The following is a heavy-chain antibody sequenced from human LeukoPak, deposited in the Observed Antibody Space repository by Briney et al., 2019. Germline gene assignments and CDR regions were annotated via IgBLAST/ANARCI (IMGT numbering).Heavy chain of an antibody. CDR2: SDCRCSYI. CDR3: ARGRSITLLRGVAMSDGFDI. J-gene: IGHJ3*02. Sequence: PGGSLRLSCAASGFTFSNYGMNWVRQAPGKGLEWVSFSDCRCSYIYYGDSVKGRFTISRDNAKNLLFLQMNGLRAEATALYYCARGRSITLLRGVAMSDGFDIWGQGAMVAVS. V-gene: IGHV3-21*06. CDR1: GFTFSNYG. D-gene: IGHD3-10*01.